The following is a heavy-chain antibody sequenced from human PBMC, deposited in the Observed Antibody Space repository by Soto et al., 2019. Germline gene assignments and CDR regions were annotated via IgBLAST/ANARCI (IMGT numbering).Heavy chain of an antibody. CDR3: ARNFGVVTPAYYGMDV. D-gene: IGHD3-3*01. J-gene: IGHJ6*02. V-gene: IGHV1-69*01. Sequence: QVQLVQSGAEVKKPGSSVKVSCKASGGTFSSYAISWVRQAPGQGLEWMGGIIPIFGTANYAQKFQGRVTITADEPTGTAYMELSSLRSEDTAVYYCARNFGVVTPAYYGMDVWGQGTTVTVSS. CDR2: IIPIFGTA. CDR1: GGTFSSYA.